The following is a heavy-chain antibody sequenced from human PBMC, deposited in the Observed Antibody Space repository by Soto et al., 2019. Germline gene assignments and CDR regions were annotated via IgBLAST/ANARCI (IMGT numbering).Heavy chain of an antibody. V-gene: IGHV3-30*18. J-gene: IGHJ4*02. CDR3: EKDHNSGSLDY. D-gene: IGHD1-26*01. CDR2: ISYDVSNK. Sequence: GGSLRLSCAASGFTFSSYGMHWVRQAPGKGLEWVAVISYDVSNKYYADSVRGRFTISRDNYKNTLYLQMNSLRAEDTAVYYCEKDHNSGSLDYWGQGTLVTVSS. CDR1: GFTFSSYG.